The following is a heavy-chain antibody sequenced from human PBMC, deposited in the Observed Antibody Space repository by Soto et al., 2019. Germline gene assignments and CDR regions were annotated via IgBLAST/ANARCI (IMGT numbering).Heavy chain of an antibody. CDR2: ISAYNGNT. D-gene: IGHD3-3*01. V-gene: IGHV1-18*01. J-gene: IGHJ4*02. CDR1: GYTFTSYG. Sequence: ASVKVSCKASGYTFTSYGISWVRQAPGQGLERKGWISAYNGNTNYAQKLQGRVTMTTDTSTSTAYMELRSLRSDDTAVYYCARDLYDFWSGYSDYWGQGTLVTVSS. CDR3: ARDLYDFWSGYSDY.